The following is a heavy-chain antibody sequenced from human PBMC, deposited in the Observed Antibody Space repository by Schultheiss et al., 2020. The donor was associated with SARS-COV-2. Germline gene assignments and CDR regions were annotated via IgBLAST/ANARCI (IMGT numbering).Heavy chain of an antibody. J-gene: IGHJ6*03. CDR1: GFTVSSNY. V-gene: IGHV3-66*02. CDR2: IYSGGST. Sequence: GESLKISCAASGFTVSSNYISWVRQAPGKGLEWVSVIYSGGSTYYADSVKGRFTISRDNSKNTLYLQMNSLRAEDTAVYYCARASRDYYYYYYMDVWGKGTTVTVSS. CDR3: ARASRDYYYYYYMDV.